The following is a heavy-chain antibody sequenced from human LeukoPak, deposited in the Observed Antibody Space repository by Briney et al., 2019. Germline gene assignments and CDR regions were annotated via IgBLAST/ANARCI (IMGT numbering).Heavy chain of an antibody. D-gene: IGHD3-3*01. CDR1: GFTFSSYA. CDR2: ISYDGSNK. Sequence: PGGSLRLSCAASGFTFSSYAMHWVRQAPGKGLEWVAVISYDGSNKYYADSVKGRFTISRDNSKNTLYLQMNSLRPEDTALYYCVRDFEWSFDTWDQGTLVTVSS. CDR3: VRDFEWSFDT. V-gene: IGHV3-30*04. J-gene: IGHJ4*02.